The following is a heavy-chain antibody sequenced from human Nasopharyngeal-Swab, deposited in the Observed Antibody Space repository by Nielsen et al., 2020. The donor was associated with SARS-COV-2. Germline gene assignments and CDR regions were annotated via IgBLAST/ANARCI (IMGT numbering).Heavy chain of an antibody. J-gene: IGHJ4*02. D-gene: IGHD2-15*01. CDR2: VSSSGGTT. Sequence: VRQAPGKGLEWVSGVSSSGGTTKYADSVKGRFTISGDNSKNKLYLQMHSLRVEDTAVYYCAKDRYCSGGACYFSGFDYWGLGTLVTVSS. CDR3: AKDRYCSGGACYFSGFDY. V-gene: IGHV3-23*01.